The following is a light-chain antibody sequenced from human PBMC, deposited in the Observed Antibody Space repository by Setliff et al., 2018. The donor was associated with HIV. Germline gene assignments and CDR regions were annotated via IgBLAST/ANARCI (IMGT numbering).Light chain of an antibody. CDR1: SRDVGSYKL. CDR3: SSYAGSKTFDV. Sequence: QSALAQPASVSGSPGQSITISCTGTSRDVGSYKLVSWYQQYPGKAPKVIIYEVSNRPSGVSNRFSGSKSGNTASLTISGLQPDDEADYYCSSYAGSKTFDVFGTGTKVTVL. CDR2: EVS. V-gene: IGLV2-23*02. J-gene: IGLJ1*01.